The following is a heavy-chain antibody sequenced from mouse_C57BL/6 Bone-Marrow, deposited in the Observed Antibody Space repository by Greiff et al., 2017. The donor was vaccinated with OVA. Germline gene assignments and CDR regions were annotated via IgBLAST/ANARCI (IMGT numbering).Heavy chain of an antibody. D-gene: IGHD2-4*01. CDR3: ASIYYDYDGWYFDV. J-gene: IGHJ1*03. Sequence: VQLQQPGAELVKPGASVKLSCKASGYTFTSYWMQWVKQRPGQGLEWIGEIDPSDSYTNYNQKFKGTATLTVDTSSSTAYMQLSSLTSEDSAVYYCASIYYDYDGWYFDVWGTGTTVTVSS. V-gene: IGHV1-50*01. CDR2: IDPSDSYT. CDR1: GYTFTSYW.